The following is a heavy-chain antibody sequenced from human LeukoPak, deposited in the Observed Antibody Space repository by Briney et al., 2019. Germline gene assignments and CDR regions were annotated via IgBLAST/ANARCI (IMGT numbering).Heavy chain of an antibody. CDR2: ISWNSDNI. J-gene: IGHJ4*02. D-gene: IGHD2-8*02. CDR3: ATYRQVLLPFES. V-gene: IGHV3-9*01. Sequence: PGGSLRLSCAVSGFSFDDYAMHWVRQVPGKGLEWVSGISWNSDNIGYADSVKGRFTTSRDNAKNSLYLQMNSLRAEDTAIYYCATYRQVLLPFESWGQGTLVTVSS. CDR1: GFSFDDYA.